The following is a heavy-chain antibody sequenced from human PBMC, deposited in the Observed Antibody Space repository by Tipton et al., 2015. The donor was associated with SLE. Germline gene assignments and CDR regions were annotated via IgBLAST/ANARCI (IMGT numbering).Heavy chain of an antibody. CDR2: VSYSGST. CDR3: ARHFPRHYDSRTYSEAFDI. J-gene: IGHJ3*02. D-gene: IGHD3-22*01. V-gene: IGHV4-61*09. Sequence: TLSLTCTVSGGSIRSATYYWSWIRQPAGKGLEWIGYVSYSGSTNYNPSLQSRVTMSVDTSKNQFSLKLTSVTAADTAVYYCARHFPRHYDSRTYSEAFDIWGQGTMVTVS. CDR1: GGSIRSATYY.